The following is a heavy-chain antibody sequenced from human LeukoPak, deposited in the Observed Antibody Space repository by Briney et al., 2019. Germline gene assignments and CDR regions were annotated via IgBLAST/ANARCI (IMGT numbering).Heavy chain of an antibody. CDR3: ARDRYYYYMDV. Sequence: PGGSLRLSCAASGFTFTSHWMHWVRQTPGKGLVWVSRINSDGSSTNYADSVEGRFTISRDNAKNTGYLQMNSLRADDTSVYYCARDRYYYYMDVWGKGTTVTVSS. V-gene: IGHV3-74*01. D-gene: IGHD2-15*01. J-gene: IGHJ6*03. CDR2: INSDGSST. CDR1: GFTFTSHW.